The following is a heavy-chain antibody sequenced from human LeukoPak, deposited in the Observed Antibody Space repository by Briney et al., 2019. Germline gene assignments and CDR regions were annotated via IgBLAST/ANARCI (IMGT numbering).Heavy chain of an antibody. CDR3: ARLDILTGSSIDY. V-gene: IGHV5-51*01. CDR1: GYRITTSW. D-gene: IGHD3-9*01. Sequence: GATLKISWKGSGYRITTSWIRWVRQMPGKGMEWVGIIYPGDSDTRYSPSFQGQVTISADKSISTAYLQWSSLKASDTAIYYCARLDILTGSSIDYWGQGTLVTVSS. CDR2: IYPGDSDT. J-gene: IGHJ4*02.